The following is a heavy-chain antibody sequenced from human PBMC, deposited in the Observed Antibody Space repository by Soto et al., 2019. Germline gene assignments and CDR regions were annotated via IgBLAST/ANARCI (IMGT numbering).Heavy chain of an antibody. CDR1: GGSVTSGNYY. Sequence: TLSLTCTVSGGSVTSGNYYWSWIRQPPGKGLEWIGHIYYSGSTNYNPSLKSRVTISVDASKNQFSLKLSSVTAADTAIYYCARGPVVTPFVDYWGQGTLVTVSS. D-gene: IGHD2-21*02. J-gene: IGHJ4*02. CDR2: IYYSGST. V-gene: IGHV4-61*01. CDR3: ARGPVVTPFVDY.